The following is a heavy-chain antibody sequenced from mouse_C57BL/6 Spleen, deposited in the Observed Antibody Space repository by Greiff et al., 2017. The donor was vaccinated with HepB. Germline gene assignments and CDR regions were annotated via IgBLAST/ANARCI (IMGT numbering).Heavy chain of an antibody. D-gene: IGHD1-1*01. CDR2: IDPSDSYT. V-gene: IGHV1-50*01. CDR1: GYNFTSYW. Sequence: VQLQQSGAELVKPGASVKLSCKASGYNFTSYWMQWVKQRPGQGLEWIGEIDPSDSYTNYKQKFKGKATLTVDTSSSTAYMQLSSLTSEDSAVFYCANGLLRSYAMDYWGQGTSVTVSS. J-gene: IGHJ4*01. CDR3: ANGLLRSYAMDY.